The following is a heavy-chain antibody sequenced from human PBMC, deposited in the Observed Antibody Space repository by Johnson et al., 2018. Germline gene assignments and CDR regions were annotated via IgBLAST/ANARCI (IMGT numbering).Heavy chain of an antibody. J-gene: IGHJ6*02. D-gene: IGHD6-19*01. CDR1: GFTFSSYW. V-gene: IGHV3-74*01. Sequence: VQLQESGGGLVQPGGSLRLSCAASGFTFSSYWMHWVRQAPGKGLVWVSRINSDGSSTSYADSVKGRFTISRDNAKNTLYLQMNSLRAEDTAVYYCARQWLPPSNYYYYYGMDVWGQGTTVTVSS. CDR2: INSDGSST. CDR3: ARQWLPPSNYYYYYGMDV.